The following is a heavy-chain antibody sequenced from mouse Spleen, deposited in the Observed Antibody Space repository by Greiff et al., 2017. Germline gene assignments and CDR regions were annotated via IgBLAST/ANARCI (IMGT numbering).Heavy chain of an antibody. D-gene: IGHD1-1*01. CDR3: LREWTVVASMDY. J-gene: IGHJ4*01. Sequence: DVKLQESGGGLVQPKGSLRLSCAASGFTFNTYAMHWVRQAPGKGLEWVARIRSKSSNYATYYADSVKDRFTISRDDSQSMLYLQMNNLKTEDTAMYYCLREWTVVASMDYWGQGTSVTVSS. V-gene: IGHV10-3*01. CDR1: GFTFNTYA. CDR2: IRSKSSNYAT.